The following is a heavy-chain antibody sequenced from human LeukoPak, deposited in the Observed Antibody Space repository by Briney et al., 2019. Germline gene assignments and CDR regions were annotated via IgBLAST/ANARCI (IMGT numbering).Heavy chain of an antibody. CDR3: ARDGSSTQYYFDY. Sequence: ASVKVSCKASGYTFTSYYMHWVRQATGQGLEWMGVINPSGGSTSYAQKFQGRVTMTRDTSTSTVYMELSSLRSEDTAVYYCARDGSSTQYYFDYWGQGTLVTVSS. J-gene: IGHJ4*02. D-gene: IGHD6-6*01. CDR2: INPSGGST. V-gene: IGHV1-46*01. CDR1: GYTFTSYY.